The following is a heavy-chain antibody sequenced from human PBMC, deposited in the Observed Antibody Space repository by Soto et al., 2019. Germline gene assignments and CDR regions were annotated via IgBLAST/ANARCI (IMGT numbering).Heavy chain of an antibody. Sequence: ASVKVSCKASGFTFSHHSIHWVRQAPGQRLEWMGWINSDTGYTKYSPKFQARLTITWDSSAKTAYMELSSLQSEDTAVYYCVRGKEAGVWFDPWGQGTLVTVSS. CDR3: VRGKEAGVWFDP. CDR1: GFTFSHHS. J-gene: IGHJ5*02. CDR2: INSDTGYT. V-gene: IGHV1-3*04. D-gene: IGHD3-10*01.